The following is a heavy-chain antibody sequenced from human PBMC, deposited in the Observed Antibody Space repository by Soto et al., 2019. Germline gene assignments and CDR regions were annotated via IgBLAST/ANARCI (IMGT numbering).Heavy chain of an antibody. J-gene: IGHJ6*02. D-gene: IGHD3-22*01. CDR2: IYYSGST. CDR3: ARHVAVYYYDSSGYYYAPNGMDV. CDR1: GGSISSSSYY. V-gene: IGHV4-39*01. Sequence: PSETLSLTCTVSGGSISSSSYYWGWIRQPPGKGLEWIGSIYYSGSTYYNPSLKSRVTISVDTSKNQFSLKLSSVTAADTAVYYCARHVAVYYYDSSGYYYAPNGMDVWGQGTTVTVSS.